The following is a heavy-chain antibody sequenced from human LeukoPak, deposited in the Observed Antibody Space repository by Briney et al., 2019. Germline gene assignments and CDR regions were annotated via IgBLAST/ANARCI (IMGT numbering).Heavy chain of an antibody. D-gene: IGHD6-13*01. Sequence: GGSLRLSCSASGFTVSSNYMSWVHQAPGKGLEWVSVIYSGGSTYYADSVKGGFTISRDNSKNTLYLQMNSLRAEDTAVYYCARDRSPPGIAAAGSGYWGQGTLVTVSS. CDR3: ARDRSPPGIAAAGSGY. J-gene: IGHJ4*02. CDR2: IYSGGST. V-gene: IGHV3-66*01. CDR1: GFTVSSNY.